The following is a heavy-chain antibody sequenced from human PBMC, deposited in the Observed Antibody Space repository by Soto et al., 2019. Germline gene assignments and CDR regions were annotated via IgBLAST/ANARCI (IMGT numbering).Heavy chain of an antibody. V-gene: IGHV1-69*08. CDR1: GGTFSTYT. Sequence: QVQLVQSGAEVKKTGSSVKVSCKASGGTFSTYTITWVRQAPGQGLEWMGRIIPIIGIINYAQKFQGRVTSSADKFTCTAYLELTGLRSDDTAVYYCAGDPDSHYNDSQASSYPWGQGTLVTVSS. D-gene: IGHD4-4*01. J-gene: IGHJ5*02. CDR2: IIPIIGII. CDR3: AGDPDSHYNDSQASSYP.